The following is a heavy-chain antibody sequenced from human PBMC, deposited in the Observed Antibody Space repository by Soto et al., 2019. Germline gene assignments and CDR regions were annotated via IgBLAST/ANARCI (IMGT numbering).Heavy chain of an antibody. CDR1: GFTVSSNY. Sequence: GGSLRLSCAASGFTVSSNYMSWVRQAPGKGLEWVSVIYSGGSTYYADYLKGRFNISKDNSKDTLYIQMNSLRAQDTAVYYSASGKNRFYWFDPWGQGTLVTVSS. V-gene: IGHV3-66*01. CDR3: ASGKNRFYWFDP. CDR2: IYSGGST. J-gene: IGHJ5*02. D-gene: IGHD3-3*01.